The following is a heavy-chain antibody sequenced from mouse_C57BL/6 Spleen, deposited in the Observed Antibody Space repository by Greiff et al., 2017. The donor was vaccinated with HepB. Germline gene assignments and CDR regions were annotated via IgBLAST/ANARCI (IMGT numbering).Heavy chain of an antibody. CDR3: ARPYYYGSSHWYFDV. Sequence: EVQLQQSGPELVKPGASVKIPCKASGYTFTDYNMDWVKQSHGKSLEWIGDINPNNGGTIYNQKFKGKATLTVDKSSSTAYMELRSLTSEDTAVYDCARPYYYGSSHWYFDVWGTGTTVTVSS. D-gene: IGHD1-1*01. V-gene: IGHV1-18*01. CDR1: GYTFTDYN. J-gene: IGHJ1*03. CDR2: INPNNGGT.